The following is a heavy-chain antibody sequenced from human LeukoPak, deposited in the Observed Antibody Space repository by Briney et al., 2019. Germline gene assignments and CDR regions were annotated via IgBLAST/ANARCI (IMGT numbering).Heavy chain of an antibody. D-gene: IGHD3-10*01. CDR2: NNPNSGGA. CDR1: GYTFTDYF. V-gene: IGHV1-2*02. J-gene: IGHJ4*02. Sequence: ASVKVSCKASGYTFTDYFIYWVRQAPGQGLGGVGWNNPNSGGANYAQKLQGTVSMTRDTSISTAYMELNSLTSDDTSVYYCARDLTGSHDYWGQGTLVTVSS. CDR3: ARDLTGSHDY.